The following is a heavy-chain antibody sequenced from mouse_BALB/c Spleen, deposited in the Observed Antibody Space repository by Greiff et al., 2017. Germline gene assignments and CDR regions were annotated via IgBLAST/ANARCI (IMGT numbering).Heavy chain of an antibody. V-gene: IGHV5-17*02. D-gene: IGHD3-1*01. J-gene: IGHJ2*01. CDR1: GFTFSSFG. Sequence: DVQLVESGGGLVQPGGSRKLSCAASGFTFSSFGMHWVRQAPEKGLEWVAYISSGSSTIYYADTVKGRFTISRDNPKNTLFLQMTSLRSEDTAMYYCARGGYGDYWGQGTTLTVSS. CDR2: ISSGSSTI. CDR3: ARGGYGDY.